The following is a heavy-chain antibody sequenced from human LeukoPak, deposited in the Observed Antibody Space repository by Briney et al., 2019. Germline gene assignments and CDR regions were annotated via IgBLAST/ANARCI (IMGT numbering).Heavy chain of an antibody. CDR1: GFTFSNYN. CDR2: ISSSSSYI. V-gene: IGHV3-21*01. J-gene: IGHJ6*03. CDR3: AKDTVKVTTIRRVPHYMDV. D-gene: IGHD5-12*01. Sequence: GGSLRLSCAASGFTFSNYNTNWVRQAPGKGLEWVSSISSSSSYIYYADSVKGRFIISRDNSKNTLYLQMNSLRAEDTAVYYCAKDTVKVTTIRRVPHYMDVWGKGTTVTISS.